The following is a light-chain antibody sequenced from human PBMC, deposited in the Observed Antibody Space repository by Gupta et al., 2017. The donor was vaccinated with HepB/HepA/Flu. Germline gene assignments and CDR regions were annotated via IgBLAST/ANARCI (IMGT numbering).Light chain of an antibody. CDR1: QSISSW. J-gene: IGKJ5*01. V-gene: IGKV1-5*03. Sequence: DIQMTQSPSTLSASVGDRVTITCRASQSISSWLAWYQQKPGKVPNLLIYKASSLESGVPSRFSGSGSGTEFTLTISSLQPDDFATYYCQQDNSYSRTFGQGTRLEIK. CDR3: QQDNSYSRT. CDR2: KAS.